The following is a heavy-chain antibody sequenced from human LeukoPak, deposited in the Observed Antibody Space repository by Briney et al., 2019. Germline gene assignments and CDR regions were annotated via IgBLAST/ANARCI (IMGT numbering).Heavy chain of an antibody. CDR2: ISYDGSNK. CDR3: ARDRALTTVTTCWFDP. V-gene: IGHV3-30-3*01. J-gene: IGHJ5*02. D-gene: IGHD4-17*01. Sequence: GGSLRLSCAASGFTFSSYAMHWVRQAPGKGLEWVAVISYDGSNKYYADSVEGRFTISRDNSKNTLYLQMNSLRAEDTAVYYCARDRALTTVTTCWFDPWGQGTLVTVSS. CDR1: GFTFSSYA.